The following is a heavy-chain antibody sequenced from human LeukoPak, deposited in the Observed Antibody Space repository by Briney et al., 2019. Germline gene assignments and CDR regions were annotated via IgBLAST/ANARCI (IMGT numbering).Heavy chain of an antibody. V-gene: IGHV4-61*02. CDR2: IYTSGST. J-gene: IGHJ5*02. CDR3: ARDRGWSLFDP. Sequence: PSETLSLTCTVSGGSISSGSYYWSWIRQPAGKGLEWIGRIYTSGSTNYNPSLKSRVTISVDTSKNQLSLKLSSVTAADTAVYYCARDRGWSLFDPWGQGTLVTVSS. CDR1: GGSISSGSYY.